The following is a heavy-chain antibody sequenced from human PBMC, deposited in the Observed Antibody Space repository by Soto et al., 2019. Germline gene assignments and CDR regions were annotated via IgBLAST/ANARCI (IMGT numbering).Heavy chain of an antibody. V-gene: IGHV3-48*03. CDR3: ARGQQGLCARGYYYYYYGMDV. J-gene: IGHJ6*02. D-gene: IGHD6-13*01. CDR1: GFTFSSYE. CDR2: ISSSGSTI. Sequence: PGGSLRLSCAASGFTFSSYEMNWVRQAPGKGLEWVSYISSSGSTIYYADSVKGRFTISRDNAKNSLYLQMNSLRAEDTAVYYLARGQQGLCARGYYYYYYGMDVWGQGTTVTVSS.